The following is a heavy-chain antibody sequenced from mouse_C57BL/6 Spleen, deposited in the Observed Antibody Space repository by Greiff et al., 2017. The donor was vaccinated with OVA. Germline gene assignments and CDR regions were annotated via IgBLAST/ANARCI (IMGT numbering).Heavy chain of an antibody. J-gene: IGHJ3*01. V-gene: IGHV3-6*01. CDR2: ISYDGSN. CDR1: GYSITSGYY. Sequence: VQLQESGPGLVKPSQSLSLTCSVTGYSITSGYYWNWIRQFPGNKLAWMGYISYDGSNNYNPSLKNRISSTRDTSKNQFFLKLNSVTTEDTATYYCARDGNYVSAYWGQGTLVTVSA. CDR3: ARDGNYVSAY. D-gene: IGHD2-1*01.